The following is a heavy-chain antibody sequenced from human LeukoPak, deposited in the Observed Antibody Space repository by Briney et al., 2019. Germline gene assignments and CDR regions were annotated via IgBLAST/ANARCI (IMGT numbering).Heavy chain of an antibody. Sequence: SETLSLTCTVSGGSISCGSYYWSWIRQPAGKGLEWIGRIYTSGSTNYNPSLKSRVTISVDTSKNQFSLKLSSVTAADTAVYYCARGYCSSTSCYWDNWFDPWGQGTLVSVSS. CDR1: GGSISCGSYY. V-gene: IGHV4-61*02. CDR3: ARGYCSSTSCYWDNWFDP. J-gene: IGHJ5*02. CDR2: IYTSGST. D-gene: IGHD2-2*01.